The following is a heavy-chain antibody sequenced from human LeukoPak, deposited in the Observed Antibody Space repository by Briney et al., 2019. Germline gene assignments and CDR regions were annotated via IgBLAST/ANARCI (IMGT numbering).Heavy chain of an antibody. J-gene: IGHJ4*02. CDR3: ARGYYDSSGYYYFDY. CDR2: SYYSGST. V-gene: IGHV4-59*01. CDR1: GGSISSYY. Sequence: SETLSLTCTVSGGSISSYYWSWIRQPPGKGLEWIAYSYYSGSTNYSPSLKSRVTISVDTSKNQFSLKLSSVTAADTAVYYCARGYYDSSGYYYFDYWGQGTLVTVSS. D-gene: IGHD3-22*01.